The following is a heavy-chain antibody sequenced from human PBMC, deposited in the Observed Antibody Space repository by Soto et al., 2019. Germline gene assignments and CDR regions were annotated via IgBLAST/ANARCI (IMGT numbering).Heavy chain of an antibody. CDR1: GFTFSSYE. V-gene: IGHV3-48*03. Sequence: EVQLVESGGGLVQPGGSLRLSCAASGFTFSSYEMNWVRQAPGKGLEWVSYISSSGSTIYYADSVKGRFTISRDNAKNSLYLQMNSLRAEDTAVYYCARVKGGYRKFDCWGQGTLVTVSS. CDR2: ISSSGSTI. CDR3: ARVKGGYRKFDC. D-gene: IGHD3-22*01. J-gene: IGHJ4*02.